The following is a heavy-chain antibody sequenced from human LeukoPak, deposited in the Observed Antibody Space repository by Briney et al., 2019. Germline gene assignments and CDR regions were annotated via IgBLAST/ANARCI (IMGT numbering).Heavy chain of an antibody. V-gene: IGHV4-4*09. D-gene: IGHD6-19*01. CDR1: GGSISSYY. CDR2: IYTSGST. CDR3: ATRRGWLLRGPFDI. J-gene: IGHJ3*02. Sequence: SETLSLTCTVSGGSISSYYWSWIRQPPGKGLEWIGRIYTSGSTNYNPSLKSRVTISGDTSKNQFSLKLSSVTAADTAVYYCATRRGWLLRGPFDIWGQGTMVTVSS.